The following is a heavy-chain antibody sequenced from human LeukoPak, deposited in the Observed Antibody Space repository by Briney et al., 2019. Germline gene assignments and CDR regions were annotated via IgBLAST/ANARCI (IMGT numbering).Heavy chain of an antibody. D-gene: IGHD2-15*01. J-gene: IGHJ4*02. Sequence: GGSLRLSCAASRFTFSSYSMNWVRQAPGKGLEWVSYISSSSSTIYYADSVKGRFTISRDNAKNSLYLQMNSLRAEDTAVYYCARSRGYCSGGSCYFDYWGQGTLVTVSS. CDR2: ISSSSSTI. V-gene: IGHV3-48*01. CDR3: ARSRGYCSGGSCYFDY. CDR1: RFTFSSYS.